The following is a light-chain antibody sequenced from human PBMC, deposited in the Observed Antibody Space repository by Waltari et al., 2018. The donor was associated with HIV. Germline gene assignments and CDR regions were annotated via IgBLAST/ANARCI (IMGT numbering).Light chain of an antibody. CDR3: ATWDDSLDGPM. Sequence: QSVLTQPPSASGTPGQTVTISCSGSISDIGRNTVNWYQQLPGTAPKPLIYSNDQRPSGVPDRFSGSKSGTSASLAISGLRSEDEADYYCATWDDSLDGPMFGGGTKLTVL. J-gene: IGLJ3*02. CDR1: ISDIGRNT. CDR2: SND. V-gene: IGLV1-44*01.